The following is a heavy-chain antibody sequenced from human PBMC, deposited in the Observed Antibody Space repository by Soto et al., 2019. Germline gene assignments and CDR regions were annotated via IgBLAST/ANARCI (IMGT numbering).Heavy chain of an antibody. V-gene: IGHV4-59*08. CDR2: IYYGGSA. CDR1: GGSISTYY. CDR3: SRGGHCTDGVCSALDY. D-gene: IGHD2-8*01. Sequence: QVQLQQSGPGLVKPSETLSLTCTVSGGSISTYYWSWIRQPPGKGLELIGYIYYGGSANYNPSLESRVTISLDRSKKQFSLRLNSVTAADTAVYYCSRGGHCTDGVCSALDYWGQGTLVTVSS. J-gene: IGHJ4*02.